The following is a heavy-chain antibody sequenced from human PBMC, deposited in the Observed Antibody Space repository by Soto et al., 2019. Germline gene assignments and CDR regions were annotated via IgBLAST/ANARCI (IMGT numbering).Heavy chain of an antibody. V-gene: IGHV1-18*01. CDR2: ISAYNGNT. Sequence: ASVKVSCKASGYTFTSSGISWVRQAPGQGLEWMGWISAYNGNTNYAQKLQGRVTMTTDTSTSTAYMELKSLRSDDTAVYYCAGEGYCSSTSCYMRDFYYYGMDVWGQGTTVTVSS. CDR1: GYTFTSSG. D-gene: IGHD2-2*02. J-gene: IGHJ6*01. CDR3: AGEGYCSSTSCYMRDFYYYGMDV.